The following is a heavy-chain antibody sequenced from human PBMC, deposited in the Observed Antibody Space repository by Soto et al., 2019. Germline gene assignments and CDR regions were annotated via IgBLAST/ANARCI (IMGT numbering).Heavy chain of an antibody. CDR3: ARRARPDFYYMDV. CDR2: ISSNGVGT. D-gene: IGHD6-6*01. V-gene: IGHV3-64*01. CDR1: WVTLGGYA. Sequence: VGSLRLSCAASWVTLGGYAMGCVRQAPGKGLEYVSGISSNGVGTYYANSVQGRFTISRDNSKNTVYLQMGSLRPEDMAVYYCARRARPDFYYMDVWGKGTTVTVSS. J-gene: IGHJ6*03.